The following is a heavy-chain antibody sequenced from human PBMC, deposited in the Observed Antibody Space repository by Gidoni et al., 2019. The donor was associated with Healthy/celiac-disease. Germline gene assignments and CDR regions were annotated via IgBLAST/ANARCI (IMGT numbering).Heavy chain of an antibody. V-gene: IGHV3-33*01. Sequence: QVQLVESGGGVVQPGRSLRLSCAASGFTFSSYGMHWVRQAPGKGLEWVAVIWYDGSNKYYADSVKGRFTISRDNSKNTLYLQMNSLRAEDTAVYYCARGDSSGFSDYYGMDVWGQGTTVTVSS. CDR3: ARGDSSGFSDYYGMDV. CDR2: IWYDGSNK. J-gene: IGHJ6*02. D-gene: IGHD3-22*01. CDR1: GFTFSSYG.